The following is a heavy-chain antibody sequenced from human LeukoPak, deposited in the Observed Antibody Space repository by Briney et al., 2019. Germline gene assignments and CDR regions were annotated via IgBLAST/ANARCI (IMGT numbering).Heavy chain of an antibody. J-gene: IGHJ4*02. D-gene: IGHD4-23*01. CDR3: ARVNDGGNSFSDY. CDR2: INSDGTST. Sequence: AGGSLRLSCAASGFTFSSYWMHWVRHAPGKGLVWVSRINSDGTSTNYAASVKGRFTISRDNAKNTLYLQMNSLRAEDTAVYYCARVNDGGNSFSDYWGQGTLVTVSS. CDR1: GFTFSSYW. V-gene: IGHV3-74*01.